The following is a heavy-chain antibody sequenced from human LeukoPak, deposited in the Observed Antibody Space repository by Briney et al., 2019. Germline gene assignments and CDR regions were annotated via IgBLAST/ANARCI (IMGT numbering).Heavy chain of an antibody. V-gene: IGHV1-8*01. Sequence: ASVKVSCKASGYTFTSYDINWVRQATGQGLEWMGWMNPNSGNTGYAQKFQGRVTMTRNTSISTAYMELSSLRSEDTAVYYCTRTLRITMVRGANDAFDIWGQGTMVTVSS. CDR2: MNPNSGNT. J-gene: IGHJ3*02. D-gene: IGHD3-10*01. CDR1: GYTFTSYD. CDR3: TRTLRITMVRGANDAFDI.